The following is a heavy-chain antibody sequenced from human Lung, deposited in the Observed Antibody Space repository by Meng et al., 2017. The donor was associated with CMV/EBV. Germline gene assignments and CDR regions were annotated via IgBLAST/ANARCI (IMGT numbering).Heavy chain of an antibody. CDR2: IYYSGDT. J-gene: IGHJ5*01. D-gene: IGHD3-10*01. Sequence: SETLSLXXTVSGGSMNRSTYYWGWIRQPPGKGLEWVGNIYYSGDTYSNPSLKSRVTISIDASKNQFSLKLSSVTAADTAVYFCVRGRFVYYYGLGSYFDSWGQGAXVTVSS. CDR3: VRGRFVYYYGLGSYFDS. V-gene: IGHV4-39*07. CDR1: GGSMNRSTYY.